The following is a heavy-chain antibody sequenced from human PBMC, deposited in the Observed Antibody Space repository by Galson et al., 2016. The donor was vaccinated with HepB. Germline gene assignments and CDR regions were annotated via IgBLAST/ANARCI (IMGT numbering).Heavy chain of an antibody. V-gene: IGHV1-69*13. J-gene: IGHJ6*02. CDR3: ARDQHLPRRGSHYYYGMDD. CDR2: IIPIVATP. Sequence: SVKVSCKASGGSFSSYAVSWVRQAPGQGLEWMGGIIPIVATPNYARKFQGRVTITAEESTSTAYLELSSLTSEDTAVYYCARDQHLPRRGSHYYYGMDDWGQGTLVTVSS. CDR1: GGSFSSYA. D-gene: IGHD5-24*01.